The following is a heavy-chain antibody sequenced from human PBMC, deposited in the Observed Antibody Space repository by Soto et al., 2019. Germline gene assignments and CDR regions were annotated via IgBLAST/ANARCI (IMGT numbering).Heavy chain of an antibody. V-gene: IGHV3-23*01. Sequence: GGSLRLSCAASGFTFSSYAMSWVRQAPGKGLEWVSAISGSGGSTYYADSVKGRFTISRDNSKDTLYLQMNSLRAEDTAVYYCAKTSRVARPTQAIDYWGQGALVTVSS. CDR1: GFTFSSYA. J-gene: IGHJ4*02. CDR2: ISGSGGST. D-gene: IGHD5-12*01. CDR3: AKTSRVARPTQAIDY.